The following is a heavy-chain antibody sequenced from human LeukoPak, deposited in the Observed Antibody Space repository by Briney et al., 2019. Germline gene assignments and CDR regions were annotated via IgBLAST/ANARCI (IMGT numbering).Heavy chain of an antibody. V-gene: IGHV4-34*01. CDR3: ARPRITMVRGVISNAFDI. CDR2: INHSGST. CDR1: GGSFSGYY. D-gene: IGHD3-10*01. Sequence: PSETLSLTCAVYGGSFSGYYWSWIRQPPGKGLEWIGEINHSGSTNYNPSLKSRVTISVDTSKNQFSLKLSSVTAADTAVYYCARPRITMVRGVISNAFDIWGQGTMVTVSS. J-gene: IGHJ3*02.